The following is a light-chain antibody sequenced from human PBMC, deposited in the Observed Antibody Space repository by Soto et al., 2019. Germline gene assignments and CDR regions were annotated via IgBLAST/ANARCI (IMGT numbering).Light chain of an antibody. CDR1: RSDVGAYNY. Sequence: QSVLNQPPSASGSPGQSVTLSCPGTRSDVGAYNYVSWYQQHPGKAPKLMIYEASKRPSGVPDRFSGSKSGNTASLTVSGLQAEDEDDYYCSSYGGSNNCVFGTGTKVTVL. V-gene: IGLV2-8*01. CDR2: EAS. CDR3: SSYGGSNNCV. J-gene: IGLJ1*01.